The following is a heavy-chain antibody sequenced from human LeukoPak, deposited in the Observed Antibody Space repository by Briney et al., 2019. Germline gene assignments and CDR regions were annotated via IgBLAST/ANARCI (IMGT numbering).Heavy chain of an antibody. D-gene: IGHD3-22*01. V-gene: IGHV3-23*01. Sequence: GGSLRLSCAASGLTFSSCAMSWVRQAPGKGLEWVSVISSSGGSTYYAGSVKGRFTISRDNSKNTLFLQMNSLRAEDTAVYYCAKGTYSSSPRDFWGQGTLVTVSS. CDR3: AKGTYSSSPRDF. CDR2: ISSSGGST. CDR1: GLTFSSCA. J-gene: IGHJ4*02.